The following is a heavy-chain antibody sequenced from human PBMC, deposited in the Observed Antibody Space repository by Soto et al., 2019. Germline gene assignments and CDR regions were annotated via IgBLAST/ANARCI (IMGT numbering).Heavy chain of an antibody. Sequence: QVQLQESGPGLVKPSQTLYLTCTVSGGSISSGGYYWSWIRQHPGKGLEWIGYIYYSGSNYYNPSLKSRVTISVETSKNQFSLKLSSVTAADTAVYYCARWVGATSFDYWGQGTLVTVSS. D-gene: IGHD1-26*01. V-gene: IGHV4-31*03. CDR2: IYYSGSN. CDR1: GGSISSGGYY. J-gene: IGHJ4*02. CDR3: ARWVGATSFDY.